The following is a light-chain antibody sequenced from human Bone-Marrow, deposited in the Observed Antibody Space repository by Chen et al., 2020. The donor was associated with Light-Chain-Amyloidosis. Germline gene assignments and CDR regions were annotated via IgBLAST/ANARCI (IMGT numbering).Light chain of an antibody. J-gene: IGLJ2*01. CDR3: SSSTSSSTQV. Sequence: QSALTPPASVSGSPGQSITISCTGTSSDVGGYTYVSWYQQHPGKVPKLMIFDVTHRPSGVSNRFSGSKSGNTASLTISGLQADDEADYYCSSSTSSSTQVFGGGTKLTVL. CDR2: DVT. CDR1: SSDVGGYTY. V-gene: IGLV2-14*03.